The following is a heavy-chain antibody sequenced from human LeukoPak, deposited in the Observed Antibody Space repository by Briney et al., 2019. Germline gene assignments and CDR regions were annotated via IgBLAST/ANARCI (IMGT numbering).Heavy chain of an antibody. CDR2: INPNSGGT. Sequence: ASVKVSCKASGYTFTGYYMYWVRQAPGQGLEWMGWINPNSGGTNYAQKFQGRVTMTRDTSISTAYMELSRLRSDDTAVYYCARGGLRYFDWLSYYYYYMDVWGKGTTVTVSS. J-gene: IGHJ6*03. CDR1: GYTFTGYY. V-gene: IGHV1-2*02. D-gene: IGHD3-9*01. CDR3: ARGGLRYFDWLSYYYYYMDV.